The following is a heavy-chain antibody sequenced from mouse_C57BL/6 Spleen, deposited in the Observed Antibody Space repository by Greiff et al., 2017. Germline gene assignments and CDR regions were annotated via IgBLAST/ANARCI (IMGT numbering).Heavy chain of an antibody. J-gene: IGHJ4*01. V-gene: IGHV5-16*01. Sequence: EVKLVESEGGLVQPGSSMKLSCTASGFTFSDYYMAWVRQVPEKGLEWVANINYDGSSTYYLDSLKSRFIIARDNATNILYLQMSSLKSEDTATYYSARGSPGAMDYWGQGTSVTVSS. CDR3: ARGSPGAMDY. CDR2: INYDGSST. CDR1: GFTFSDYY.